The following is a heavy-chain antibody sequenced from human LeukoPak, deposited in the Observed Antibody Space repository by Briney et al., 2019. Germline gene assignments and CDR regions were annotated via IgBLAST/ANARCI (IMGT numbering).Heavy chain of an antibody. V-gene: IGHV3-23*01. Sequence: GGSETLLCTASGYTCSGLYKICLRQAPGKGLEWVSNIRANGRDTYYTDSVKGRFTISRDNSKNTLYLEMNSLRAEDTAVYYCAKEGYSPCFDPSGDREPWS. J-gene: IGHJ5*02. D-gene: IGHD2-15*01. CDR1: GYTCSGLY. CDR3: AKEGYSPCFDPS. CDR2: IRANGRDT.